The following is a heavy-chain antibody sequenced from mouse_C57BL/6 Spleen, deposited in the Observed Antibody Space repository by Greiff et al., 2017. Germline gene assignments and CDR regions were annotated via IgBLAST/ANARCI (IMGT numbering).Heavy chain of an antibody. D-gene: IGHD1-2*01. J-gene: IGHJ3*01. CDR1: GYSITSCYY. CDR2: ISYDGST. CDR3: ARNYGLAY. Sequence: EVQLVESGPGLVKPSPSLSLTCSVTGYSITSCYYWNWIRQFPGTKLEWMGYISYDGSTTYNPSLQTRISITRDTSKNQFFLKLNSRTTEDTATYYCARNYGLAYWGQGTLVTVSA. V-gene: IGHV3-6*01.